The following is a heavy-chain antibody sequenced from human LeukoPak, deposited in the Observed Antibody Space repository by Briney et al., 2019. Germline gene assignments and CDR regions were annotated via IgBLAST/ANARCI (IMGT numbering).Heavy chain of an antibody. V-gene: IGHV3-43D*03. D-gene: IGHD1-26*01. CDR1: GFRFEDYA. CDR2: IGWDGTNI. Sequence: PGGSLRLSCAASGFRFEDYAMHWVRQAPGKGLEWVSLIGWDGTNIYHADSVKGRFTISRDNSKNSLYQQMNSLRAEDTALYYCAKDMGVAATGSFEYWGQGTLVTVSS. J-gene: IGHJ4*02. CDR3: AKDMGVAATGSFEY.